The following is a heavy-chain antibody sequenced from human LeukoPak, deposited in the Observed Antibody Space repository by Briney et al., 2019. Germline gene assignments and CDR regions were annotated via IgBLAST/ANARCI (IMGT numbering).Heavy chain of an antibody. V-gene: IGHV3-33*01. CDR3: ARGFYCGGDCYGNWFDP. D-gene: IGHD2-21*02. CDR1: GFTFSSYG. J-gene: IGHJ5*02. CDR2: RWYDGSNK. Sequence: GGSLRLSCAASGFTFSSYGMQWVRQAPGKGLEWVAVRWYDGSNKYYADSVKGRFTISRDNSKNTLYLQMNSLRAEDTAVYYCARGFYCGGDCYGNWFDPWGQGTLVTVSS.